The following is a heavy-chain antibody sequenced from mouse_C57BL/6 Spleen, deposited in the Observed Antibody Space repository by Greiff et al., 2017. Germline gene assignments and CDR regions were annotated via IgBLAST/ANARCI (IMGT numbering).Heavy chain of an antibody. CDR3: ARHQGYEGGYLDV. CDR1: GFTFRSYG. CDR2: ISSGGSYT. J-gene: IGHJ1*03. V-gene: IGHV5-6*02. D-gene: IGHD2-2*01. Sequence: DVKLVESGGDLVKPGGSLKLSCAASGFTFRSYGMSWVRQTPDKRLEWVATISSGGSYTSYPDSVKGRFTISRDNAKTTLYLQMSSLKSEDTAMYYGARHQGYEGGYLDVWGTGTTVTVSS.